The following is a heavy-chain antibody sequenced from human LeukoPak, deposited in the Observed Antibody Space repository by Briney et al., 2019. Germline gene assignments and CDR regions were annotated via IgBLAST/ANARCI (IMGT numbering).Heavy chain of an antibody. J-gene: IGHJ4*02. D-gene: IGHD2-8*02. CDR3: ARVVLLDYFDY. CDR2: INHSGSA. V-gene: IGHV4-34*01. CDR1: GGSFSGYY. Sequence: PSGTLSLTCAVYGGSFSGYYWSWIRQPPGKGLEWIGEINHSGSANYNPSLKSRVTISVDTSKNQFSLKLSSVTAADTAVYYCARVVLLDYFDYWGQGTLVTVSS.